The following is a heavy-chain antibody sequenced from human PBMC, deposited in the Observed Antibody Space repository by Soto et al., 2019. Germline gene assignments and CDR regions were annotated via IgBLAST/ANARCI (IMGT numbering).Heavy chain of an antibody. CDR3: ARERVHGSGSLDY. Sequence: EVQLVESGGGSVQPGESLRLSCAASEFTLSSYWMHWVRQAPGKGLVWVSRIIGDGSGANYADSVKGRFTISRDNAKNTLYLQMNSLRAEDTAVYYCARERVHGSGSLDYWGHGILVTVSS. CDR2: IIGDGSGA. D-gene: IGHD3-10*01. V-gene: IGHV3-74*01. CDR1: EFTLSSYW. J-gene: IGHJ4*01.